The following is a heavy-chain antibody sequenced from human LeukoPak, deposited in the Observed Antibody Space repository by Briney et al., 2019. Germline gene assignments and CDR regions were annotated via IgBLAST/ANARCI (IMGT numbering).Heavy chain of an antibody. D-gene: IGHD3-10*01. CDR3: TTAKYGSGSYNAWFDP. CDR1: GFTFSSYN. Sequence: GGSLRLSCAASGFTFSSYNMNWVRQAPGKGLEWVGRIKSKTDGGTTDYAAPVKGRFTISRDDSKNTLYLQMNSLKTEDTAVYYCTTAKYGSGSYNAWFDPWGQGTLVTVSS. V-gene: IGHV3-15*07. J-gene: IGHJ5*02. CDR2: IKSKTDGGTT.